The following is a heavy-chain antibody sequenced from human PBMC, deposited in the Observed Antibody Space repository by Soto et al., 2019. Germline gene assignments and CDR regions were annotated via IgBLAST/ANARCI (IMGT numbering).Heavy chain of an antibody. Sequence: QVQLQESGPGLVKSSETLSLTCTVSGGSISGYYWSWIRQPPGKGLEWIGYIFYSGNTNYNPSLKSRVTISVDTSKNQFSLKLRSVTAADTAVYYGARDSGYGDPFDYWGQGTLVTVSS. D-gene: IGHD4-17*01. CDR3: ARDSGYGDPFDY. CDR2: IFYSGNT. CDR1: GGSISGYY. V-gene: IGHV4-59*01. J-gene: IGHJ4*02.